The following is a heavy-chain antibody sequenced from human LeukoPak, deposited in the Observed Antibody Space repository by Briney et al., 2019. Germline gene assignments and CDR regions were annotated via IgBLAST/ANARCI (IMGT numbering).Heavy chain of an antibody. CDR1: GFTFNSYT. V-gene: IGHV3-48*04. Sequence: QAGGSLRLSCAASGFTFNSYTMNWVRQAPGKGLEWVSSISSSGSTIYYADSVKGRFTISRDNAKNSLYLQMNSLRAEDTAVYYCAELGITMIGGVWGKGTTVTISS. CDR3: AELGITMIGGV. J-gene: IGHJ6*04. CDR2: ISSSGSTI. D-gene: IGHD3-10*02.